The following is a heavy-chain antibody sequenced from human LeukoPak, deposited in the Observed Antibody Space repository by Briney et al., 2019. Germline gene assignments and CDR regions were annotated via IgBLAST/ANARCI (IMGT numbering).Heavy chain of an antibody. Sequence: SETLSLTCTVSGGSIRSYSWSWIRQPPGKGLEWIGDIYYSGSTNYNPSLKSRVTLSVDTSKNQFSLKLSSVTAADTAVYYCARVYYSSSYDYWYFDLWGRGTLVTVSS. D-gene: IGHD6-13*01. CDR3: ARVYYSSSYDYWYFDL. J-gene: IGHJ2*01. V-gene: IGHV4-59*01. CDR1: GGSIRSYS. CDR2: IYYSGST.